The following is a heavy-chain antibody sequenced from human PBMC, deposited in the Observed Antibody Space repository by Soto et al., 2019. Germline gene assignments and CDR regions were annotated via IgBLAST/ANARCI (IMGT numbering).Heavy chain of an antibody. V-gene: IGHV1-2*02. Sequence: ASVEVSCRASGYTFTGDYMHWVRQAPGQGLEWMGWINPDTGGADYSQKFQGRVTMTRDTSISTAYMELTSLTSDDTAVYYCARDPIGGGTPYYCDYWGQGTLVTVSS. CDR1: GYTFTGDY. J-gene: IGHJ4*02. CDR2: INPDTGGA. CDR3: ARDPIGGGTPYYCDY. D-gene: IGHD3-10*01.